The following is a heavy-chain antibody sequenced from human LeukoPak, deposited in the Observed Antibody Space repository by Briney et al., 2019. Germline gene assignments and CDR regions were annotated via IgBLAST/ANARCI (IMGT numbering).Heavy chain of an antibody. CDR3: ARHQGSSDDY. V-gene: IGHV4-39*01. CDR1: GGSISSSSYY. CDR2: IYYSGST. Sequence: PSQTLSLTCTVSGGSISSSSYYWGWLRQPPGKGLEWIGSIYYSGSTYYNPSLKSRVTISVDTSKNQFSLKLSSVTAADTAVYHCARHQGSSDDYWGQGTLVTVSS. D-gene: IGHD6-6*01. J-gene: IGHJ4*02.